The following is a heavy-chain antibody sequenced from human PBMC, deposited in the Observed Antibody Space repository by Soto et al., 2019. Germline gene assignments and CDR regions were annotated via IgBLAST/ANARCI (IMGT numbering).Heavy chain of an antibody. Sequence: SETLSLTCTVSGGSISSYYWSWIRQPPGKGLEWIGYIYYSGSTNYNPSLKSRVTISVDTSKNQFSLKLSSVTAADTAVYYCARGVLPRIFDYWGQGTLVTVSS. CDR1: GGSISSYY. CDR3: ARGVLPRIFDY. J-gene: IGHJ4*02. V-gene: IGHV4-59*01. D-gene: IGHD3-3*02. CDR2: IYYSGST.